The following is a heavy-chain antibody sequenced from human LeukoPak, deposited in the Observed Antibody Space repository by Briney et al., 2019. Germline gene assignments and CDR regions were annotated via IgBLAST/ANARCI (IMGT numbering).Heavy chain of an antibody. Sequence: GGSLRLSCAASGFTFRLYSMNWVRQAPGKGLEWLSYIRSTDGAIAYADSVKGRFTISRDDAKNSLYLQMNSLRDEDTAVYYCARDRDRAFDYWRQGTLITVSS. CDR1: GFTFRLYS. J-gene: IGHJ4*02. V-gene: IGHV3-48*02. CDR3: ARDRDRAFDY. CDR2: IRSTDGAI.